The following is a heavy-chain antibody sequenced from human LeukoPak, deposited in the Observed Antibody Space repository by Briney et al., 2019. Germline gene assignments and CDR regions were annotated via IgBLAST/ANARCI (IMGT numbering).Heavy chain of an antibody. CDR1: GYSINSGYY. D-gene: IGHD2-2*02. Sequence: PSETLSLTCAVSGYSINSGYYWGWIRQPPGEGLEWIGSIYHSGSTYYNPSLKSRVTISVDTSKNQFSLKLSSVTAADTAVYYCARVDCSSTSCYITWFDPWGQGTLVTVSS. CDR3: ARVDCSSTSCYITWFDP. CDR2: IYHSGST. J-gene: IGHJ5*02. V-gene: IGHV4-38-2*01.